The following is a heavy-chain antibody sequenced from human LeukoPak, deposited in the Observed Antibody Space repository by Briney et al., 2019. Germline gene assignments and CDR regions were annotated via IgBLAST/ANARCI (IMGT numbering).Heavy chain of an antibody. J-gene: IGHJ4*02. V-gene: IGHV3-11*05. CDR2: ISSSSSYT. Sequence: PGGSLRLSCAASGFTFSDYYMSWIRQAPGKGLEWVSYISSSSSYTNYADSVKGRFTISRDNAKNSLYLQMNSLRAEDTAVYYCARDTRDGYNFDYGGQGTLVTVSS. D-gene: IGHD5-24*01. CDR3: ARDTRDGYNFDY. CDR1: GFTFSDYY.